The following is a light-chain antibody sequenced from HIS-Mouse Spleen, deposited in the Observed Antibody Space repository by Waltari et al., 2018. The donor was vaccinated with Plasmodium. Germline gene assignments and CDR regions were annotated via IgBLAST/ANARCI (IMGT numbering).Light chain of an antibody. J-gene: IGKJ3*01. CDR1: QSVSSSN. V-gene: IGKV3-20*01. Sequence: EIVLTQSPGTLSLSPGERASQSVSSSNLAWYQQKPGQAPRLLIYGASSRATGIPDRFSGSGSGTDFTLTISRLEPEDFAVYYCQQYGSSPTFGPGTKVDIK. CDR2: GAS. CDR3: QQYGSSPT.